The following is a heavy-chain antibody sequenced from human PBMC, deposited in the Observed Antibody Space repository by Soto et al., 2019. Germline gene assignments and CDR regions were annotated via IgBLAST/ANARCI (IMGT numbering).Heavy chain of an antibody. J-gene: IGHJ4*02. CDR3: AKDLRGFCSGGSCYHPVYFGY. CDR1: EFTFSSYA. Sequence: GGSLRLSCAASEFTFSSYAMTWVRQAPGKGLEWVSTIGDSGGSTYYADSVKGRFTISRDNSENTLYLQMNSLRAEDTAVYYCAKDLRGFCSGGSCYHPVYFGYWGQGALVTVSS. V-gene: IGHV3-23*01. CDR2: IGDSGGST. D-gene: IGHD2-15*01.